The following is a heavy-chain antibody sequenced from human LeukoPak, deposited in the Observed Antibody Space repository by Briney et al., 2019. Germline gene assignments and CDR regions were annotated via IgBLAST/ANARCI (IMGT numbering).Heavy chain of an antibody. D-gene: IGHD3-10*01. Sequence: GASVKVSCKASGGTFSSYAISWVRQAPGQGLEWMGGIIPIFGTANYAQKFQGRVTITADESTSTAYMGLSSLRSEDTAVYYCASPTMVRGVNDAFDIWGQGTMVTVSS. CDR1: GGTFSSYA. V-gene: IGHV1-69*13. CDR3: ASPTMVRGVNDAFDI. CDR2: IIPIFGTA. J-gene: IGHJ3*02.